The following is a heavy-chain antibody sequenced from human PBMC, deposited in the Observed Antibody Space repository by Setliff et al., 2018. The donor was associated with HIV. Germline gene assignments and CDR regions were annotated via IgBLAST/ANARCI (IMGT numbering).Heavy chain of an antibody. J-gene: IGHJ4*02. D-gene: IGHD4-17*01. CDR3: AREGGGHSTAFDY. CDR1: GNTFTYYA. Sequence: ASVKVSCKASGNTFTYYAIHWVRQAPGYRLEWMGWINAGNGDTKHSQKFQGRVTITRDTSTSTAYMELSSLRSEDTAVYYCAREGGGHSTAFDYWGQGTLVTVSS. V-gene: IGHV1-3*01. CDR2: INAGNGDT.